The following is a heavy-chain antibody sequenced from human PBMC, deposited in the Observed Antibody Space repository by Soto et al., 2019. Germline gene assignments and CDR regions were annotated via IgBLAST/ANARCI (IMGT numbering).Heavy chain of an antibody. D-gene: IGHD3-10*01. V-gene: IGHV3-15*01. CDR2: IKSKTDGGTT. J-gene: IGHJ4*02. CDR1: GLTFSNAW. Sequence: PGGSLRLSCAASGLTFSNAWMSWVRQAPGKGLEWVGRIKSKTDGGTTDYAAPVKGRFTISRDDSKNTLYLQMNSLKTEDTAVYYCTTEWASSYYGSGPPFDYWGQGTLVTVSS. CDR3: TTEWASSYYGSGPPFDY.